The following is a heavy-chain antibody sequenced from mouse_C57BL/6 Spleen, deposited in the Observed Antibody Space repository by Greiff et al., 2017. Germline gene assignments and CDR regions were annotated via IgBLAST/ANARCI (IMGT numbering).Heavy chain of an antibody. CDR2: INPSNGGP. CDR3: ARSRLEYYGSSAYAMDY. D-gene: IGHD1-1*01. V-gene: IGHV1-53*01. J-gene: IGHJ4*01. CDR1: GYTFTSYW. Sequence: QVQLQQPGTELVKPGASVKLSCKASGYTFTSYWMHWVKQRPGQGLEWIGNINPSNGGPNYNEKFKSKATLTVDKSSSPAYMHLSSLTSEDSAIYYCARSRLEYYGSSAYAMDYWGQGTSVTVSS.